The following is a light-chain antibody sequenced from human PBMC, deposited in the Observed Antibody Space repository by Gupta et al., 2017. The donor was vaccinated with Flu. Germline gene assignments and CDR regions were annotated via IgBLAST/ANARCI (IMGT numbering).Light chain of an antibody. CDR2: DVS. Sequence: QSALTQPRSVSGPPGQSVTISCTGTSSDVGGYNYVSWYQQHPGKAPKLMIYDVSKRPSGVPDRFSGSKSGNTASLTISGLQAEDEADYYCCSYAGSYTFAVFGGGTKLTVL. J-gene: IGLJ3*02. CDR3: CSYAGSYTFAV. CDR1: SSDVGGYNY. V-gene: IGLV2-11*01.